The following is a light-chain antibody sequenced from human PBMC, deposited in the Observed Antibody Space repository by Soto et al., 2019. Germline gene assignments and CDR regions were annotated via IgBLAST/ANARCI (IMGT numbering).Light chain of an antibody. Sequence: EIVLTQSPGTRSLSPGERATLSCRASQSVSSSYLAWYQQRPGRAPRLLIYGASSRATGIPDRFSGSGSGTDLTLTISRLEPEDFAVYYCQQYGSSPLTFGGGTKVEI. CDR2: GAS. CDR1: QSVSSSY. V-gene: IGKV3-20*01. CDR3: QQYGSSPLT. J-gene: IGKJ4*01.